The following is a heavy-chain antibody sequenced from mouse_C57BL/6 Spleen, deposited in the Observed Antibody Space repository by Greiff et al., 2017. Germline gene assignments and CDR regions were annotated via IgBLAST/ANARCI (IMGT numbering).Heavy chain of an antibody. Sequence: VQLQESGAELARPGASVKMSCKASGYTFTSYTMHWVKQRPGQGLEWIGYINPSSGYTKYNQKFKDKATLTADKSSSTAYMQLSSLTSEDSAVYYCARGDYFDYWGQGTTLTVSS. CDR3: ARGDYFDY. J-gene: IGHJ2*01. CDR1: GYTFTSYT. V-gene: IGHV1-4*01. CDR2: INPSSGYT.